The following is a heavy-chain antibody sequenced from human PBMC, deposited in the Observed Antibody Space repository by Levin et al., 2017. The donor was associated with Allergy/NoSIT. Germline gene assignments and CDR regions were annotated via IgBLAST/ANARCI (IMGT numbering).Heavy chain of an antibody. J-gene: IGHJ4*02. V-gene: IGHV3-30-3*01. D-gene: IGHD3-10*01. Sequence: GESLKISCAASGFTFSSYAMHWVRQAPGKGLEWVAVISYDGSNKYYADSVKGRFTISRDNSKNTLYLQMNSLRAEDTAVYYCARDLLHGSGILYNWGQGTLVTVSS. CDR1: GFTFSSYA. CDR3: ARDLLHGSGILYN. CDR2: ISYDGSNK.